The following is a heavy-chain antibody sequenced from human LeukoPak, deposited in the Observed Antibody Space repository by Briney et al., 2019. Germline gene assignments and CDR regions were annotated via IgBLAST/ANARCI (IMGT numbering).Heavy chain of an antibody. CDR3: ARDRLGYCSSTSCYSDLYYFDY. CDR1: GGTFSSYT. D-gene: IGHD2-2*01. J-gene: IGHJ4*02. Sequence: SVKVSCKASGGTFSSYTISWVRQAPGQGLEWMGRIIPILGIANYAQKFQGRVTITADKSTSTAYMELSSLRSEDTAVYYCARDRLGYCSSTSCYSDLYYFDYWGQGTLVTVSS. CDR2: IIPILGIA. V-gene: IGHV1-69*04.